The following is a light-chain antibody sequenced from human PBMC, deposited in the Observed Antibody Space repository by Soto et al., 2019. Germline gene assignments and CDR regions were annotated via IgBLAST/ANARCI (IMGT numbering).Light chain of an antibody. CDR3: QQYGSSPPYT. CDR2: GAS. CDR1: QTVSSSY. Sequence: DIVVTQSPGTLSLSPGERATLSCRASQTVSSSYFAWYQQKPRQAPRLLIYGASSRATGLPDRFSGSGSGTDFTLTIKRLEPEDFAVYYCQQYGSSPPYTFGQGTKLEIK. V-gene: IGKV3-20*01. J-gene: IGKJ2*01.